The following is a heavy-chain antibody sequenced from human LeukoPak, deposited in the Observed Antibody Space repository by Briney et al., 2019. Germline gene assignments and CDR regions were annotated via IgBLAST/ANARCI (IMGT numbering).Heavy chain of an antibody. CDR2: SYYSGIT. D-gene: IGHD2-2*01. V-gene: IGHV4-61*05. Sequence: SETLSLTCSVSGGSISSSSYYWGWIRQPPGKGLEWIGYSYYSGITNYNPSLKSRVTISVDTSKNQFSLTVRSVTAADTAVYYCARGIEEYCSSTGCYNWFDPWGQGTLVTVSS. CDR3: ARGIEEYCSSTGCYNWFDP. J-gene: IGHJ5*02. CDR1: GGSISSSSYY.